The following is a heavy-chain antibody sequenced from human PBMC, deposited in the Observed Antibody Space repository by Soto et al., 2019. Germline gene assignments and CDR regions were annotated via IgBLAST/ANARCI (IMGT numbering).Heavy chain of an antibody. CDR1: GGTFSSYT. J-gene: IGHJ5*02. D-gene: IGHD3-22*01. CDR2: IIPILGIA. CDR3: ARYARDSSGYHNWFDP. V-gene: IGHV1-69*02. Sequence: QVQLVQSGAEVKKPGSSVKVSCKASGGTFSSYTISWVRQAPGQGLEWMGRIIPILGIANYAQKFQGRVTITADKSTSKAYMELSSLRSEDTAVYYCARYARDSSGYHNWFDPWGQGTLVTVSS.